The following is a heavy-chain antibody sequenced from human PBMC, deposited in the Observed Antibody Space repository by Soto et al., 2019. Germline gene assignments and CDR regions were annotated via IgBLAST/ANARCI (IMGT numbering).Heavy chain of an antibody. Sequence: EVELLESGGGLIHPGESLRLSCAASGFSFSSYAMIWVRQAPGKGLEWVSVMSASGGTSYFADSVRDRFSMSRDNSKNMFYLEMNSLRAEDTAIYFCAKGSIQYSASIDYWGQGTLVSVSS. V-gene: IGHV3-23*01. CDR2: MSASGGTS. D-gene: IGHD5-12*01. J-gene: IGHJ4*02. CDR1: GFSFSSYA. CDR3: AKGSIQYSASIDY.